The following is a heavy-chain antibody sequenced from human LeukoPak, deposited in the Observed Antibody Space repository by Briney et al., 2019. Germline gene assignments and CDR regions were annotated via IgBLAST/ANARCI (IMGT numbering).Heavy chain of an antibody. CDR1: GGSISSYY. J-gene: IGHJ6*02. V-gene: IGHV4-59*01. D-gene: IGHD3-3*01. CDR3: ARARMYYDFWSGPYYYYGMDV. CDR2: IYYSGST. Sequence: SETLSLTCTVSGGSISSYYWSWIRQPPGKGLEWIGYIYYSGSTNYNPSLKSRVTISVDTSKNQFSLKLSSVTAADTAVYYCARARMYYDFWSGPYYYYGMDVWGQGTTVTVSS.